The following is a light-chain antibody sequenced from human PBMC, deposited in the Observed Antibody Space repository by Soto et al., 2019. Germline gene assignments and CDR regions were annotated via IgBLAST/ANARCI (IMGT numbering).Light chain of an antibody. CDR2: GAS. CDR1: QTVSSSY. V-gene: IGKV3-20*01. J-gene: IGKJ3*01. Sequence: EIVLTQSPGTLSLSPGERATLSCRASQTVSSSYLAWYQQKPGQAPRLLIYGASSRATGIPDRFSGSGSGTDFNFTISRLEPEDSAVYFCQQYDHSPITFGPGIKVDIK. CDR3: QQYDHSPIT.